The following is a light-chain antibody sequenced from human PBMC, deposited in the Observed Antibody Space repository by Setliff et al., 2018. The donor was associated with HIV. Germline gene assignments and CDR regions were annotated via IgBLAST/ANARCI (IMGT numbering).Light chain of an antibody. CDR2: DVS. Sequence: QSALTQPASVSGSPGQSITISCRGTSSDVGGYNYASWYQQHPGKAPKLMIYDVSNRPSGVSNRFSGSKSGNTATLTISGLQAEDEADYFCSSYTSSSPYVFGSGTKVTVL. CDR1: SSDVGGYNY. V-gene: IGLV2-14*03. CDR3: SSYTSSSPYV. J-gene: IGLJ1*01.